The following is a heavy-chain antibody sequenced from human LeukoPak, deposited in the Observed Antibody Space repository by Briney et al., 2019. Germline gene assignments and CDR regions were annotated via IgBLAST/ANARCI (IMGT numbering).Heavy chain of an antibody. V-gene: IGHV1-24*01. CDR2: FDPEDGET. Sequence: ALVKVSCKVSGYTLTELSMHWVRQAPGKGLEWMGGFDPEDGETIYAQKFQGRVTMTEDTSTDTAYMELSSLRSEDTAVYYCATHGRFGELSVDYWGQGTLVTVSS. CDR3: ATHGRFGELSVDY. J-gene: IGHJ4*02. CDR1: GYTLTELS. D-gene: IGHD3-10*01.